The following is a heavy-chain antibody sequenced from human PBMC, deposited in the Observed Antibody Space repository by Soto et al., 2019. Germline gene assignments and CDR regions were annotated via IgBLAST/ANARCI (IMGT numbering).Heavy chain of an antibody. CDR3: AKGGATVSQYYFDY. D-gene: IGHD1-26*01. CDR2: ISYDGSNK. V-gene: IGHV3-30*18. Sequence: QVQLVESGGGVVQPGRSLRLSCAASGFTFSSYGMHWVRQAPGKGLEWVAVISYDGSNKYYADSVKGRFTISRDNSKNTLYLKMNSLRAEDTAVYYCAKGGATVSQYYFDYWGQGTLVTVSS. CDR1: GFTFSSYG. J-gene: IGHJ4*02.